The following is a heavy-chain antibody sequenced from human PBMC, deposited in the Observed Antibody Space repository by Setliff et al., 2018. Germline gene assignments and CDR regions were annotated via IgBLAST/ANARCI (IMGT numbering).Heavy chain of an antibody. Sequence: VASVKVSCKASGGTFSSYGISWVRQAPGQGLEWMGWISTYNGKTNYAQKFQGRVTMTTDTSTSTAYMELRSLRSDDTAVYYCARDLDYQYYYDSSGRDAFDIWGQGTMVTVSS. CDR2: ISTYNGKT. J-gene: IGHJ3*02. CDR3: ARDLDYQYYYDSSGRDAFDI. CDR1: GGTFSSYG. V-gene: IGHV1-18*01. D-gene: IGHD3-22*01.